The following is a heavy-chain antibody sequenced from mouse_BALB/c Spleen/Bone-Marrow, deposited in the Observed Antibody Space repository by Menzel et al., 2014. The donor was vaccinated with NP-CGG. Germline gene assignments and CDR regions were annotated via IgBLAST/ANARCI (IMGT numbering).Heavy chain of an antibody. CDR1: GFTFSDYY. V-gene: IGHV5-12*02. D-gene: IGHD2-3*01. Sequence: EVKVIESGGGLVQPEGSLKLSCATSGFTFSDYYMYWVRQTPEKRLEWVAYISNGGGSTYYPDTVKGRFTISRDNAKDTLYLQMSRLKSEDTAMYYCARRGWYYAMDYWGQGTSVTVSS. CDR2: ISNGGGST. J-gene: IGHJ4*01. CDR3: ARRGWYYAMDY.